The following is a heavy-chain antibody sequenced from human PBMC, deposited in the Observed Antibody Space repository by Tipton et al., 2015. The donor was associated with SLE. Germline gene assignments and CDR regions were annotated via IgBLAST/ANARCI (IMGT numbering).Heavy chain of an antibody. CDR2: IRYDGRER. CDR1: GFTFSSYG. J-gene: IGHJ4*02. Sequence: SLRLSCAASGFTFSSYGMHWVRQAPGKGLEWVAFIRYDGRERIYADSVKGRFTISRDNSRDTLYLYMNSLRNEDTAMYYCAKEVPLAPFDYWGRGTQVTVSS. V-gene: IGHV3-30*02. CDR3: AKEVPLAPFDY. D-gene: IGHD1-1*01.